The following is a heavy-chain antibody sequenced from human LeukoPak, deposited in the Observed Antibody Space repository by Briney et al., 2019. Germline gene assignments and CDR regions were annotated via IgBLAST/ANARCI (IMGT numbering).Heavy chain of an antibody. V-gene: IGHV1-69*13. Sequence: SVKVSCKASGGTFSSYAISWVRQAPGQGLEWMGGIIPIFGTANYAQKFQGRVTITADEPTSTAYMELSSLRSEDTAVYYCAAVVPAVMGYFDYWGQGTLVTVSS. D-gene: IGHD2-2*01. CDR3: AAVVPAVMGYFDY. CDR2: IIPIFGTA. CDR1: GGTFSSYA. J-gene: IGHJ4*02.